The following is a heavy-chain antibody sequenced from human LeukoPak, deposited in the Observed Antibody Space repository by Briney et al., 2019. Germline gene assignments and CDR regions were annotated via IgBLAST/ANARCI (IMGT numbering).Heavy chain of an antibody. CDR2: INPSGGST. Sequence: ASVKVSCKASGGTFSSYAISYVRQAPGQGLEWMGIINPSGGSTSYAQKFQGRVTMTRDTSTSTVYMELSSLRSEDTAVYYCARDLAAAGRGPSFDYWGQGTLVTVSS. V-gene: IGHV1-46*03. J-gene: IGHJ4*02. D-gene: IGHD6-13*01. CDR3: ARDLAAAGRGPSFDY. CDR1: GGTFSSYA.